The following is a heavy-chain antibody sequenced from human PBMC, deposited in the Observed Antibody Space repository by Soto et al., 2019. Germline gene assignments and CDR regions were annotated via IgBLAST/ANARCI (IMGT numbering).Heavy chain of an antibody. J-gene: IGHJ6*02. CDR1: GYTFTSYD. D-gene: IGHD3-3*01. V-gene: IGHV1-8*01. Sequence: SVKVSCKASGYTFTSYDINWVREATVQGLEWMGWMNPNSGNTGYAQKFQGRVTMTRNTSISTAYMELSSLRSEDTAVYYCARERITIFGVVIRVYGMDVWGQGTTVTVSS. CDR3: ARERITIFGVVIRVYGMDV. CDR2: MNPNSGNT.